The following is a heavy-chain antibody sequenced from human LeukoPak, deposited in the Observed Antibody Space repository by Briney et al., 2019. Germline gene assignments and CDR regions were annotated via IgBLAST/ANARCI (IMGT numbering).Heavy chain of an antibody. J-gene: IGHJ4*02. D-gene: IGHD3-22*01. CDR1: GYSLTELS. Sequence: ASVKVSCKVSGYSLTELSMHWVRQAPGKGLEWMGGFDPADDKTIFAQKFQGRVTLTEDTSTDTAYMELSSLRSEDTAVYYCATYDSIGYLDYWGQGTLVTVSS. CDR3: ATYDSIGYLDY. CDR2: FDPADDKT. V-gene: IGHV1-24*01.